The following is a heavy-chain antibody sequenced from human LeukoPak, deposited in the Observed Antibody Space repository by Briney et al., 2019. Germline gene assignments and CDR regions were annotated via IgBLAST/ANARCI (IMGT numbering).Heavy chain of an antibody. Sequence: SQTLSLTCTVSGDAVSSGGYSWSWIRQPPGKGLEWIGYIYHSGSTYYNPSLKSRVTISVDRSKNQFSLKLSSVTAADTAVYYCARAGGYEIEGVWFDPWGQGTLVTVSS. J-gene: IGHJ5*02. CDR1: GDAVSSGGYS. CDR3: ARAGGYEIEGVWFDP. D-gene: IGHD5-12*01. CDR2: IYHSGST. V-gene: IGHV4-30-2*01.